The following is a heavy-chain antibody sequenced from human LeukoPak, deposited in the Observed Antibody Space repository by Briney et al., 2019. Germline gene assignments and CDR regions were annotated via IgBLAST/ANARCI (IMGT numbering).Heavy chain of an antibody. CDR1: GGTFSSYA. J-gene: IGHJ5*02. D-gene: IGHD6-19*01. V-gene: IGHV1-69*13. CDR3: ARTVTVAGNWFDP. CDR2: IIPIFGTA. Sequence: SVKVSCKASGGTFSSYAISWVRQAPGQGLEWMGGIIPIFGTANYAQKFQGRVTITADESTSTAYMELSSLRSEDTAVYYCARTVTVAGNWFDPWGQGTLVTVSS.